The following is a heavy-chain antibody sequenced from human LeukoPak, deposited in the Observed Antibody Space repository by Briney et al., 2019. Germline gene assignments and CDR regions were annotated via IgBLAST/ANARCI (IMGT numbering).Heavy chain of an antibody. D-gene: IGHD3-22*01. CDR1: GFTFSSYG. J-gene: IGHJ4*02. Sequence: PGGSLRLSCAASGFTFSSYGMHWVRQAPGKGLEWVAVISYDGSNKYYADSVKGRFTISRDNSKNTLYLQMNSLRAEDTAVYYCARDAPYDSSGYPDYWGQGTLVTVSS. CDR3: ARDAPYDSSGYPDY. V-gene: IGHV3-30*12. CDR2: ISYDGSNK.